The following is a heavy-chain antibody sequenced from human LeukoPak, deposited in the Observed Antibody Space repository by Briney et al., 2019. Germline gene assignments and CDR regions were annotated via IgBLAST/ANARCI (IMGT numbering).Heavy chain of an antibody. Sequence: GASVKVSCKASGGTFSSYTISWVRQAPGQGLEWMGRIIPILGIANYAQKFQGRVTITADKSTSTAYMELSSLRSEDTAVYYCARSPEIYGDYLFDYWGQGTLVTASS. D-gene: IGHD4-17*01. J-gene: IGHJ4*02. V-gene: IGHV1-69*02. CDR3: ARSPEIYGDYLFDY. CDR1: GGTFSSYT. CDR2: IIPILGIA.